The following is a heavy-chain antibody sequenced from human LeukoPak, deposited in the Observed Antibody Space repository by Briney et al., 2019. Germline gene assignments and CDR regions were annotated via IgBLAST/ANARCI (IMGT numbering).Heavy chain of an antibody. CDR2: ISYDGSNK. Sequence: GGSLRLSCAASGFTFSSYAMHWVRQAPGKGLEWVAVISYDGSNKYYADSVKGRFTISRDNSKNTLYLQMNSLRAEDTAVYYCARDSSGWYPEYYFDYWGQGTLVTVSS. V-gene: IGHV3-30-3*01. D-gene: IGHD6-19*01. CDR1: GFTFSSYA. J-gene: IGHJ4*02. CDR3: ARDSSGWYPEYYFDY.